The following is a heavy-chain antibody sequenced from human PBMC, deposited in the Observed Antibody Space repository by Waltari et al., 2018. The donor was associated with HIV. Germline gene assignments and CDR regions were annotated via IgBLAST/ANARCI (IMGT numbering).Heavy chain of an antibody. CDR3: ARGGYYYDISGYYHY. V-gene: IGHV3-33*01. CDR2: IWYDGENK. Sequence: QVQLVESGGGMVQPGRSLRLSCAASGFTFSNFAMHWVRQAPGKGLEWVAVIWYDGENKYYADSVKGRFTISRDNSKNTLYLQMNSLRVEDTAVYYCARGGYYYDISGYYHYWGQGTLVTVSS. D-gene: IGHD3-22*01. CDR1: GFTFSNFA. J-gene: IGHJ4*02.